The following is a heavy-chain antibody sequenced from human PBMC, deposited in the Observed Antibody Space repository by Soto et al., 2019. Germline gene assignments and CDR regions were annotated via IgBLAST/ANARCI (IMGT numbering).Heavy chain of an antibody. CDR2: IHPADSDT. J-gene: IGHJ4*02. CDR1: GYILPSNW. V-gene: IGHV5-51*01. D-gene: IGHD2-2*01. Sequence: GESLKISCKASGYILPSNWIGWVRQMPGKGLAWMWVIHPADSDTRYSPSFPGQVTISVDKSVSTAYLQWSSLKASDTAMYYCARSASYCSRTSCHFNYWGQGTPVTVSS. CDR3: ARSASYCSRTSCHFNY.